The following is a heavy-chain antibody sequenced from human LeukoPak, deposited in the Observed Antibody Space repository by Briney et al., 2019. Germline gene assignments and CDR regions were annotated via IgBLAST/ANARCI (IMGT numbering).Heavy chain of an antibody. CDR1: GGTFSSYA. Sequence: SVKVSCKASGGTFSSYAISWVRQAPGRGLEWMGKIIPIFGTANYAQKFQGRVTITTDESTSTAYMELSSLRSEDTAVYYCARSPHYVWSGYSYGETLFDYWGQGTLVTVSS. J-gene: IGHJ4*02. V-gene: IGHV1-69*05. CDR2: IIPIFGTA. D-gene: IGHD5-18*01. CDR3: ARSPHYVWSGYSYGETLFDY.